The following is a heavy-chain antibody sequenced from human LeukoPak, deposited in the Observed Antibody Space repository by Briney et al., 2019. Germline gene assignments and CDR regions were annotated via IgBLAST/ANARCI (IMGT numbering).Heavy chain of an antibody. CDR1: GGSISSRY. J-gene: IGHJ4*02. D-gene: IGHD6-19*01. CDR2: IYYSGST. V-gene: IGHV4-59*11. CDR3: TRATTTGGWGRGWGTLDY. Sequence: AETLSLTCTVSGGSISSRYWSWVRQPPGKGLEWIGDIYYSGSTGYNPSLKSRVTISVDTSKNEFSLKLTSVTAADTAVYYCTRATTTGGWGRGWGTLDYGGQGMLVTVSS.